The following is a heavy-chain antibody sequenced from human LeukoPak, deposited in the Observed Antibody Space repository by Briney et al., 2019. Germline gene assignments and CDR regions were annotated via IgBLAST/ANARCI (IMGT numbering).Heavy chain of an antibody. V-gene: IGHV4-59*01. D-gene: IGHD2-2*02. CDR2: IYYSGST. Sequence: SETLSLTCTVSGGSISSYYWSWIRQPPGKGLEWIGYIYYSGSTNYNPSLKSRVTISVDTSKNQFSLKLSSVTAADTAVYYCARGPATAIPGPFDCWGQGTLVTVSS. J-gene: IGHJ4*02. CDR1: GGSISSYY. CDR3: ARGPATAIPGPFDC.